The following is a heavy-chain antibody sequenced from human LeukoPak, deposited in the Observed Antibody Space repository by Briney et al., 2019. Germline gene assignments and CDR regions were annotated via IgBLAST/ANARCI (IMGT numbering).Heavy chain of an antibody. J-gene: IGHJ3*02. D-gene: IGHD3-16*01. CDR3: ARSYGWADAFDI. Sequence: AGGSLRLSCAASGLIFSNYAIHWVRQAPGKGLEWVAGISYDGSNKYYADSVKGRFTISRDNSKNTLYLQMNSLRGEDTAVYYCARSYGWADAFDIWGQGTMVTVSS. CDR2: ISYDGSNK. CDR1: GLIFSNYA. V-gene: IGHV3-30-3*01.